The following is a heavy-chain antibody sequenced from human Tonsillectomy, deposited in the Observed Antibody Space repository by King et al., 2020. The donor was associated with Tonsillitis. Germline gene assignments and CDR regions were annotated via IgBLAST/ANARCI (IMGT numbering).Heavy chain of an antibody. J-gene: IGHJ4*02. CDR2: IDPSDSYT. Sequence: VQLVESGAEVKKPGESLRISCKGSGYSFTSYWINWVRQMPGKGLEWMGRIDPSDSYTDYSPSFQGHVTISADKSINTAYLQWSSLKASDTAMYYCAMVVVGPHGDYWGQGTLVTVSS. V-gene: IGHV5-10-1*03. CDR3: AMVVVGPHGDY. CDR1: GYSFTSYW. D-gene: IGHD3-22*01.